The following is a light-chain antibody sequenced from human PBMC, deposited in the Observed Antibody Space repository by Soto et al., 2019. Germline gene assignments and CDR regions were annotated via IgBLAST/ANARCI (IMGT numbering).Light chain of an antibody. Sequence: DIQMTQSPSTLSASVGDRVTITCRASQSIRSWLAWYQQKPGKAPKLLIYAASTLQSGVPSRFSGSGSGTDFTLTISCLQSEDFATYYCQQYYSYPITFGQGTRLEI. V-gene: IGKV1-5*01. CDR1: QSIRSW. CDR2: AAS. CDR3: QQYYSYPIT. J-gene: IGKJ5*01.